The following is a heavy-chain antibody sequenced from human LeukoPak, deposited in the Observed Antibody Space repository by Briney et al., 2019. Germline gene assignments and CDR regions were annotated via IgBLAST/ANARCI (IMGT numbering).Heavy chain of an antibody. V-gene: IGHV3-30*03. J-gene: IGHJ4*02. CDR3: ASAVPATAIIGY. CDR2: ISYDGSNK. CDR1: GFTFSSYW. D-gene: IGHD2-2*01. Sequence: GGSLRLSCAASGFTFSSYWMSWVRQAPGKGLEWVAVISYDGSNKYYADSVKGRFTISRDNSKNTLYLQMNSLRAEDTAVYYCASAVPATAIIGYWGQGTLVTVSS.